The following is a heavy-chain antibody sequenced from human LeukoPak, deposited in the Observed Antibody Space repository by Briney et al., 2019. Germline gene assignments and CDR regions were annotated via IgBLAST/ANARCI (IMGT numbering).Heavy chain of an antibody. CDR3: AKDGIETPLWFGEIGGHWFDP. V-gene: IGHV3-30*02. CDR1: GFIFNTYG. Sequence: PGGSLRLSCAASGFIFNTYGMHWVRQAPGKGLEGLAFIRYGGSKKYYADSVKGRFTISRYNSKNTLSLQMNSLRAEATAVYYCAKDGIETPLWFGEIGGHWFDPWGQGTLVTVSS. CDR2: IRYGGSKK. J-gene: IGHJ5*02. D-gene: IGHD3-10*01.